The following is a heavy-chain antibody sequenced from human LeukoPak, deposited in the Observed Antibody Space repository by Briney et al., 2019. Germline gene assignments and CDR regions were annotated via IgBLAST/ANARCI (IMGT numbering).Heavy chain of an antibody. CDR3: ARDGERGELSLYMDY. CDR1: GFTFSSYE. CDR2: ISSSDSTI. Sequence: GGSLRLSCAASGFTFSSYEMNWVRQAPGKGLEWVSYISSSDSTIYYADSVKGRFTISRDNAKNSLYLQMNSLRAEDTAEYYCARDGERGELSLYMDYWGQGTLVTVSS. J-gene: IGHJ4*02. D-gene: IGHD3-16*02. V-gene: IGHV3-48*03.